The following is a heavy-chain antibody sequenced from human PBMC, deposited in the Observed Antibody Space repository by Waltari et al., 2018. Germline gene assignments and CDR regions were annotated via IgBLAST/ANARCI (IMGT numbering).Heavy chain of an antibody. Sequence: QVQLVQSGSEVKKPGASLKVSCKTSGYTFTGYFMHWVQQAPGQGLEWMGWINPKTSDTKYAQKFQGRVTMTRDTSISTAYMELSNLTSDDTAMYYCATKVVGLTASGWFDPWGQGTLVTVSS. CDR1: GYTFTGYF. J-gene: IGHJ5*02. V-gene: IGHV1-2*02. CDR2: INPKTSDT. CDR3: ATKVVGLTASGWFDP. D-gene: IGHD2-15*01.